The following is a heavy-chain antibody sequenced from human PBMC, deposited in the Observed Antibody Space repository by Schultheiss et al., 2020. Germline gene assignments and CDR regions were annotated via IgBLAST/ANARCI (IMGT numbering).Heavy chain of an antibody. V-gene: IGHV4-4*07. CDR2: IYSSGST. D-gene: IGHD4-17*01. J-gene: IGHJ4*02. Sequence: SETLSLTCTVSGGSISSGYYWGWIRQPAGKGLEWIGRIYSSGSTNYNLSLKSRVTMSVDTSKKQFSLKLNSVTAADTAVYYCARGGNFGDYVPNFDYWGQGTLVTGSS. CDR3: ARGGNFGDYVPNFDY. CDR1: GGSISSGYY.